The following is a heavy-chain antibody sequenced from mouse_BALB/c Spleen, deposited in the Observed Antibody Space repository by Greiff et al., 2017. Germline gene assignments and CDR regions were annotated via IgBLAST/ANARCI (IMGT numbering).Heavy chain of an antibody. CDR1: GYTFTSYW. Sequence: QVQLKESGAELAKPGASVKMSCKASGYTFTSYWMHWVKQRPGQGLEWIGYINPSTGYTEYNQKFKDKATLTADKSSSTAYMQLSSLTSEDSAVYYCARGGLGITTGAWFAYWGQGTLVTVSA. D-gene: IGHD2-4*01. V-gene: IGHV1-7*01. J-gene: IGHJ3*01. CDR3: ARGGLGITTGAWFAY. CDR2: INPSTGYT.